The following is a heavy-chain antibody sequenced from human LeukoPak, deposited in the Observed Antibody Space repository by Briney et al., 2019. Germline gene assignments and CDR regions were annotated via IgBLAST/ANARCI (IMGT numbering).Heavy chain of an antibody. J-gene: IGHJ4*02. Sequence: GGSLRLSCAASGFTFSSYATNWVRQAPGKGLEWVSGISGSGTSIYYADSVKGRFTISRDNSKNMLYLQMNSLRAEDTAIYYCAKDSGATTTTRTFDYWGQGTLVTVSS. CDR1: GFTFSSYA. CDR3: AKDSGATTTTRTFDY. D-gene: IGHD1-26*01. V-gene: IGHV3-23*01. CDR2: ISGSGTSI.